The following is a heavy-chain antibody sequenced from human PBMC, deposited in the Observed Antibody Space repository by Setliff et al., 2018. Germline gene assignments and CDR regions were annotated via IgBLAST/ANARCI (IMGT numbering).Heavy chain of an antibody. V-gene: IGHV4-39*07. CDR2: IYYTGIT. CDR3: AKYPSKLPELGIYGRFDY. D-gene: IGHD7-27*01. J-gene: IGHJ4*02. CDR1: GASLSSGTYY. Sequence: SETLSLTCTVSGASLSSGTYYWGWIRQPPGKGLEWIGNIYYTGITYYNPSLKSRVTISVDTSKNQFSLKLTSVTAADTAVYYCAKYPSKLPELGIYGRFDYWGQGTPVTVSS.